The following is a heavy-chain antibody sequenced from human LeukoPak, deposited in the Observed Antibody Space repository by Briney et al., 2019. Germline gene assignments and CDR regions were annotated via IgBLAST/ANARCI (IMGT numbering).Heavy chain of an antibody. CDR3: ARAQGGAFDI. Sequence: PGGSLRLSCAASGFTFSSYDMHWVRQATGKGLEWVSGIGTAGDTYYPGSVKGRFTISRENAKNSLYLQMNSLRAGDTVVYYCARAQGGAFDIWGQGTMVTVSS. CDR2: IGTAGDT. D-gene: IGHD3-16*01. CDR1: GFTFSSYD. V-gene: IGHV3-13*01. J-gene: IGHJ3*02.